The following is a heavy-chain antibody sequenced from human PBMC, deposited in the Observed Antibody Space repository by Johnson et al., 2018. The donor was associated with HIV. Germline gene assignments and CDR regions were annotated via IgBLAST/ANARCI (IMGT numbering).Heavy chain of an antibody. D-gene: IGHD5-18*01. CDR2: ISSAGSTI. CDR1: GFTFSDYY. Sequence: QVQLVESGGGLVKPGGSLRLSCAASGFTFSDYYMSWIRQAPGKGLEWVSYISSAGSTIYYADSVKGRFTISRDNAKNSLYLQMHSLRAEETAVYYCANSRGYGDAFDIWGQGTMVSVSS. J-gene: IGHJ3*02. CDR3: ANSRGYGDAFDI. V-gene: IGHV3-11*04.